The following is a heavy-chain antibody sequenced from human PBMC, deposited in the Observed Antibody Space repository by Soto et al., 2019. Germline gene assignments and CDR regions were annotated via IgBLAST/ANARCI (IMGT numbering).Heavy chain of an antibody. CDR1: GGTFSSYA. D-gene: IGHD3-22*01. J-gene: IGHJ6*02. CDR2: IIPIFGTA. Sequence: ASVKVSCKASGGTFSSYAISWVRQAPGQGLEWMGGIIPIFGTANYAQKFQGRVTITADESTSTAYMELSSLRPEDTAVYYCARDPTYYYDSSGYKDYYYYGMDVWGQGATVTVSS. CDR3: ARDPTYYYDSSGYKDYYYYGMDV. V-gene: IGHV1-69*13.